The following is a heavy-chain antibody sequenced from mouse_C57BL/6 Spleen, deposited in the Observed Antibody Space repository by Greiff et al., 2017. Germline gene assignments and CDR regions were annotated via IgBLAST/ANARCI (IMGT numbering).Heavy chain of an antibody. CDR2: IYPGDGDT. Sequence: LVESGPELVKPGASVKISCKASGYAFSSSWMNWVKQRPGKGLEWIGRIYPGDGDTNYNGKFKGKATLTADKSSSTAYMQLSSLTSEDSAVYFCAFITTVVEGDYWGQGTTLTVSS. V-gene: IGHV1-82*01. J-gene: IGHJ2*01. CDR1: GYAFSSSW. CDR3: AFITTVVEGDY. D-gene: IGHD1-1*01.